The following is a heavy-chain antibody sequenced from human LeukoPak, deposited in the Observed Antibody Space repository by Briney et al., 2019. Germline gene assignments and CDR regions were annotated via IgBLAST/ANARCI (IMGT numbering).Heavy chain of an antibody. J-gene: IGHJ4*02. V-gene: IGHV4-59*01. CDR2: IYYSGST. D-gene: IGHD3-10*01. Sequence: NPSETLPLTCTVWGGSISSYYWSWLRQPPGKGLEWIGYIYYSGSTNYTPSLKSRVTISVDTSKNQFSLKLSSVTAADTAVYYCARDPGGSGNYWGQGTLVTVSS. CDR1: GGSISSYY. CDR3: ARDPGGSGNY.